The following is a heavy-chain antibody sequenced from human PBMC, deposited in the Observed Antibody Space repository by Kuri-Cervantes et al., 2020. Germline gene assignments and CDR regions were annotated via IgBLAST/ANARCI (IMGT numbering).Heavy chain of an antibody. CDR3: ATGNVLLWFGELRNWFDP. Sequence: ASVKVSCKASGYTFTGYYMHWVRQAPGQGLEWMGWINPNSGGTNYAQKFQGRVTMTEDTSTDTAYMELSSLRSEDTAVYYCATGNVLLWFGELRNWFDPWGQGTLVTVSS. CDR2: INPNSGGT. V-gene: IGHV1-2*02. J-gene: IGHJ5*02. D-gene: IGHD3-10*01. CDR1: GYTFTGYY.